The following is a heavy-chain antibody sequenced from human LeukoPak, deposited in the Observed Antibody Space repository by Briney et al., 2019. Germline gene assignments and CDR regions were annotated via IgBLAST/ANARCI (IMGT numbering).Heavy chain of an antibody. CDR3: ASSRYDSSGYYGIIAY. D-gene: IGHD3-22*01. J-gene: IGHJ4*02. CDR2: IKQDGSEK. CDR1: EFSFITYW. Sequence: PGGSLRLSCAASEFSFITYWMTWVRQAPGKGLEWVAKIKQDGSEKYYVDSVKGRFTISRDNARNSLYLQMNSLRAEDTAVYYCASSRYDSSGYYGIIAYWGQGTLVTVSS. V-gene: IGHV3-7*01.